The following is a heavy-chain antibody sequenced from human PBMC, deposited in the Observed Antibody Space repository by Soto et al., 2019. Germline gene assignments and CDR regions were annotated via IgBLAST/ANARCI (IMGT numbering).Heavy chain of an antibody. J-gene: IGHJ4*02. CDR2: INAGNGNT. V-gene: IGHV1-3*01. D-gene: IGHD1-26*01. CDR1: GYTFTSYA. CDR3: ASSSGSYWQLDY. Sequence: QVQLVQSGAEVKKPGASVKVSCKASGYTFTSYAMHWVRQATGQRLEWMGWINAGNGNTKYSQKFQGRVTITRDTSASTAYMELSSLRSKDTAVYYCASSSGSYWQLDYWGQGTLVTVSS.